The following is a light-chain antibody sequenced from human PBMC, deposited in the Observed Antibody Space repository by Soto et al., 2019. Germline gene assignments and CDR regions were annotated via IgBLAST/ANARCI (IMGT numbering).Light chain of an antibody. V-gene: IGKV1-9*01. J-gene: IGKJ4*01. CDR3: QQLNGYQLA. CDR2: SAS. Sequence: DIQLTQSPSFLSAFVGDTVTITCRASQAMSTYLAWYQQKPGKVPKLLIRSASTLQSGVPPRFSGGGSGTEFPLTSRTLRPDDSGIYYCQQLNGYQLAFGGGTNVEIK. CDR1: QAMSTY.